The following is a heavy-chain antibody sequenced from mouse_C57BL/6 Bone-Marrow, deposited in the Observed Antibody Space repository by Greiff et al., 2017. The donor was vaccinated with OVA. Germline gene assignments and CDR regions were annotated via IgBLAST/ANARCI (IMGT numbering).Heavy chain of an antibody. CDR2: IYTVSGET. CDR1: GYTFTDHI. J-gene: IGHJ2*01. CDR3: GSGGDFDY. Sequence: VQLQQSGAELASPGASVTLSCKASGYTFTDHIMNWVKKRPGPGLEWIGRIYTVSGETHYNQKFMGQGTFSVDRSSLKVYSVLNNRTSEDPSVYYCGSGGDFDYWGQGTTLTVSS. V-gene: IGHV1-11*01.